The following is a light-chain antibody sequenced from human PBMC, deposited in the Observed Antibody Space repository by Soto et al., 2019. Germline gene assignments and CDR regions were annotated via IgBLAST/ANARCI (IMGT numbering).Light chain of an antibody. CDR3: SSYTSSSTYG. V-gene: IGLV2-14*03. CDR2: DVS. CDR1: SSDVGAYNY. J-gene: IGLJ1*01. Sequence: QSVLTQPASVSGSPGQSIAISCTGTSSDVGAYNYVSWYQQHPGKANKLMIYDVSNRPSGVSNRFSGSKSDNTASLTISGFQAEDEADYYCSSYTSSSTYGFGTGTKVTVL.